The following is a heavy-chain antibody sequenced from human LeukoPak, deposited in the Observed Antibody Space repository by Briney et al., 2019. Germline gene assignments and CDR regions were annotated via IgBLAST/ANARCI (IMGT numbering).Heavy chain of an antibody. D-gene: IGHD5-18*01. CDR1: GFPFNSYT. CDR2: ISHDGNTK. Sequence: PGSPLTLPCSASGFPFNSYTMHWVRQAPGKGLEWVAVISHDGNTKYYADSLKGRFTISRDNSKNTLYLQMNCVRTEDTAMYYCGRDCRGYSCDYWGQGTLVTVSS. CDR3: GRDCRGYSCDY. V-gene: IGHV3-30-3*01. J-gene: IGHJ4*02.